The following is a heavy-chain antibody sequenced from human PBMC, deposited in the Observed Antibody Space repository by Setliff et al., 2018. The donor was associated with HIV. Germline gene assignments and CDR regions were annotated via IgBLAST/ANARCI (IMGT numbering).Heavy chain of an antibody. CDR3: AAEGNIFDL. CDR1: GGTFSNYA. V-gene: IGHV1-69*06. D-gene: IGHD1-1*01. Sequence: ASVKVSCKASGGTFSNYAINWVRQAPGQGLEWMVGIIPILGTANYAEKFQGRVSIIADTSIDTAYMELNSLRSEDTAVYYCAAEGNIFDLWGEGQWSPSPQ. CDR2: IIPILGTA. J-gene: IGHJ3*01.